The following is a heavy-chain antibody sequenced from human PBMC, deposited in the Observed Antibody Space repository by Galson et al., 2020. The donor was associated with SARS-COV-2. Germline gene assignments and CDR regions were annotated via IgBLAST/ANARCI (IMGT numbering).Heavy chain of an antibody. J-gene: IGHJ3*02. CDR2: ISYDGSNK. V-gene: IGHV3-30*04. D-gene: IGHD6-25*01. Sequence: VRQAPGKGLEWVAVISYDGSNKYYADSVKGRFTISRDNSKNTLYLQMNSLRAEDTAVYYCARDPLAASDAFDIWGQGTMVTVSS. CDR3: ARDPLAASDAFDI.